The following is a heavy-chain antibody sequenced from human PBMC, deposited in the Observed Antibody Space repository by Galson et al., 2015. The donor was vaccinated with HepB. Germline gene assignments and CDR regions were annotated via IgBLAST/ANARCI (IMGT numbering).Heavy chain of an antibody. J-gene: IGHJ6*02. CDR1: GGTFSSYT. Sequence: SVKVSCKASGGTFSSYTISWVRQAPGQGLEWMGRIIPILGIANYAQKFQGRVTITADKSTSTAYMELSSLRSEDTAVYYCARGRRAAAGRNPSTWYYGMDVWGQGTTVTVSS. CDR3: ARGRRAAAGRNPSTWYYGMDV. CDR2: IIPILGIA. V-gene: IGHV1-69*02. D-gene: IGHD6-13*01.